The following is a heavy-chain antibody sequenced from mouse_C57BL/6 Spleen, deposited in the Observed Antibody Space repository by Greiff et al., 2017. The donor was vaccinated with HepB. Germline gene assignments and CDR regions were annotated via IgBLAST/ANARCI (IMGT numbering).Heavy chain of an antibody. V-gene: IGHV1-53*01. CDR3: ARSLRVVAFDY. D-gene: IGHD1-1*01. J-gene: IGHJ2*01. CDR2: INPSNGGT. Sequence: QVQLQQPGTELVKPGASVKLSCKASGYTFTSYWMHWVKQRPGQGLEWIGNINPSNGGTNYNEKFKSKATLTVDKSSSTAYMQLSSLTSEDSAIYYRARSLRVVAFDYWGQGTTLTVSS. CDR1: GYTFTSYW.